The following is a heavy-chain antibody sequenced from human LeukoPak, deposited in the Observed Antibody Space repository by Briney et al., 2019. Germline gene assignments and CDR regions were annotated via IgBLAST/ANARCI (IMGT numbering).Heavy chain of an antibody. CDR2: ISWNSGSI. V-gene: IGHV3-9*01. D-gene: IGHD3-10*01. Sequence: GRSLRLSCAASGFTFDDYAMHWVRQAPGKGLEWVSGISWNSGSIGYADSVKGRFTIPRDNAKNSLYLQMNSLRAEDTALYYCAKGFSRYGESKEGTSVDYWGQGTLVTVSS. CDR3: AKGFSRYGESKEGTSVDY. CDR1: GFTFDDYA. J-gene: IGHJ4*02.